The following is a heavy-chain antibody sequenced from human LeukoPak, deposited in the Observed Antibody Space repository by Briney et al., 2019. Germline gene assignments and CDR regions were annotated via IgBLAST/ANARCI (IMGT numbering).Heavy chain of an antibody. CDR3: ARVYYDFWSGYEYDAFDI. J-gene: IGHJ3*02. CDR2: ISAYNGNT. CDR1: GYTFTSYG. V-gene: IGHV1-18*01. Sequence: ASVKVSCKASGYTFTSYGISWVRQAPGQGLEWMGWISAYNGNTNYAQKLQGRVTMTTDTSTSTAYMELRSLRSDDTAVYYWARVYYDFWSGYEYDAFDIWGQGTMVTVSS. D-gene: IGHD3-3*01.